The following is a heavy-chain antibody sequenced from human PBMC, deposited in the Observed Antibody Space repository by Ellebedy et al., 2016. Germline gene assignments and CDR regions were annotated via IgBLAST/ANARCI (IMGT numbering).Heavy chain of an antibody. V-gene: IGHV4-34*01. D-gene: IGHD3-22*01. CDR1: GDSISNYY. CDR3: ARCMIVVVITTRTDRQLGCYFDY. CDR2: INHSGST. Sequence: SETLSLXXTVSGDSISNYYWSWIRQPPGKGLEWIGEINHSGSTNYNPSLKSRVTISLDTSKNQFSLKLSSVTAADTAVYYCARCMIVVVITTRTDRQLGCYFDYWGQGTLVTVSS. J-gene: IGHJ4*02.